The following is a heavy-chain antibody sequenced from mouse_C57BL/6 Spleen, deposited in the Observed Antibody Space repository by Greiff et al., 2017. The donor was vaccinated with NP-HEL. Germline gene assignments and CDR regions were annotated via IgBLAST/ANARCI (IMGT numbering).Heavy chain of an antibody. V-gene: IGHV5-12*01. Sequence: DVQLVESGGGLVQPGGSLKLSCAASGFTFSDYYMYWVRQTPEKRLEWVAYISNGGGSTYYPDTVKGRFTISRDNAKNTLYMKMSRLKSEDTAMYYCARQRATVVAYAMGYWGKGTTVTVSS. J-gene: IGHJ4*01. CDR2: ISNGGGST. D-gene: IGHD1-1*01. CDR1: GFTFSDYY. CDR3: ARQRATVVAYAMGY.